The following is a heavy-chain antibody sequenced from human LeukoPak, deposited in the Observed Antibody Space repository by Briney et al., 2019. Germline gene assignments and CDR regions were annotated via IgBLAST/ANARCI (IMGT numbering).Heavy chain of an antibody. J-gene: IGHJ4*02. Sequence: PGGSLRLSCAASGFTFRSYAMHWVRQAPGKGLEWVAGTSYDGSSKYYADSVKGRFTISRDNSKKSLYLQMNSLRTEDTALYYCAKSLVSSGYRLDYWGQGTLVTVSS. D-gene: IGHD3-22*01. CDR2: TSYDGSSK. V-gene: IGHV3-30*04. CDR3: AKSLVSSGYRLDY. CDR1: GFTFRSYA.